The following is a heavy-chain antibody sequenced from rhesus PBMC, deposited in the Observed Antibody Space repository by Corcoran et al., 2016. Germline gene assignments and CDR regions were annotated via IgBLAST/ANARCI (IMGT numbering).Heavy chain of an antibody. CDR2: IYWDDDK. V-gene: IGHV2-174*01. D-gene: IGHD4-29*01. CDR1: GFSISTSGMG. J-gene: IGHJ4*01. Sequence: QVTLKESGPALVKPTQTLTLTCTFSGFSISTSGMGVGWIRQPPGKALEWRALIYWDDDKYNNTYLRSRLTISTDTSTSQVVFTMTNMDPVDTATYFCARRQPTVAFDYWGQGVLVTVSS. CDR3: ARRQPTVAFDY.